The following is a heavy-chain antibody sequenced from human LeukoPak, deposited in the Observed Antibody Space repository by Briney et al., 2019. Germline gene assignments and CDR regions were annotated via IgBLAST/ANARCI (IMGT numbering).Heavy chain of an antibody. CDR2: ISGSGGST. CDR1: GFTFSSYA. Sequence: PGGSLRLSCAASGFTFSSYAMSWVRQAPGKGLEWVSAISGSGGSTYYADSVKGRFTISRDNSKNTLYLQMNSLRAEDTAVYYCAKDILQGGNYYYGMDVWGQGTTVTVSS. V-gene: IGHV3-23*01. CDR3: AKDILQGGNYYYGMDV. D-gene: IGHD4-11*01. J-gene: IGHJ6*02.